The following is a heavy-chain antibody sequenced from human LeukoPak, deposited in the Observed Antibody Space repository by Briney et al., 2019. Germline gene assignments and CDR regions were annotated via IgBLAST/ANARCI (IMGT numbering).Heavy chain of an antibody. J-gene: IGHJ6*03. CDR2: INPKSGGT. V-gene: IGHV1-2*02. D-gene: IGHD3-16*01. CDR3: ARDGRGRGYTDPHYYYYYMDV. Sequence: ASVKVSCKASGYTFTDYYMYWVRQAPGHGLEWMGWINPKSGGTNYAQRFQGRVTMTSDTSISTAYMELSRLRSDDTAVYYCARDGRGRGYTDPHYYYYYMDVWGKGTTVTVSS. CDR1: GYTFTDYY.